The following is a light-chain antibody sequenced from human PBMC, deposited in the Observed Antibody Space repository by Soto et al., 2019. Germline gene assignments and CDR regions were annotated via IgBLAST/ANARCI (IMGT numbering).Light chain of an antibody. Sequence: QSALTQPASVSGSAGQSISISCTGTSSDVGAYNYISWYQQHPGKAPKLIIYDVSNRPSGVSSRFSGSKSGNTASLTISGLQAEDGADYYCSAYTITSPYVFRTGIKVTVL. V-gene: IGLV2-14*03. CDR1: SSDVGAYNY. CDR3: SAYTITSPYV. CDR2: DVS. J-gene: IGLJ1*01.